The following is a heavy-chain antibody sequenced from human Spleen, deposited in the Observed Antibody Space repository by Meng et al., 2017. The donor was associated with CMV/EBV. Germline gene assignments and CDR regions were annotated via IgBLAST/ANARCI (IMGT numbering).Heavy chain of an antibody. CDR2: INCKSGGT. J-gene: IGHJ6*02. CDR1: GYTFTGYY. Sequence: ASVKVSCKASGYTFTGYYVHWVRQAPGQGLEWMGWINCKSGGTNYAQKFRGRVTMTGDTSISTAYMELSSLRSDDTAVYYCARANYYYGLEVWGQGTAVTVSS. V-gene: IGHV1-2*02. CDR3: ARANYYYGLEV.